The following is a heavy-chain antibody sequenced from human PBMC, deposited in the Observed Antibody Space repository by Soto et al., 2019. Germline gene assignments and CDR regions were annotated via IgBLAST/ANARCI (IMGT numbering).Heavy chain of an antibody. CDR1: GYSFSDYF. CDR3: ARIKWGLNYYNGMDV. J-gene: IGHJ6*02. CDR2: INPKTAAT. Sequence: ASVKVSCKPSGYSFSDYFIQWVRQAPGQGLEWVAWINPKTAATNYAKKFQGRVSLTWDTSSTTAYMELTRLRPDDTAVYYCARIKWGLNYYNGMDVWGQGTTVPVS. D-gene: IGHD1-26*01. V-gene: IGHV1-2*02.